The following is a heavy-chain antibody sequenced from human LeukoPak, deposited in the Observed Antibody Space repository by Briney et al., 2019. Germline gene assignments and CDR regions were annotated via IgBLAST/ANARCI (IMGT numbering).Heavy chain of an antibody. CDR1: GYTLTELS. Sequence: ASVKVSCKVSGYTLTELSMHWVRQAPGKGLEWMGGFDPEDGETIYAQKFQGRVTITADESTSTAYMELSSLRSEDTAVYYCARDLPGSGSSVYFQHWGQGTLVTVSS. D-gene: IGHD1-26*01. CDR2: FDPEDGET. CDR3: ARDLPGSGSSVYFQH. J-gene: IGHJ1*01. V-gene: IGHV1-24*01.